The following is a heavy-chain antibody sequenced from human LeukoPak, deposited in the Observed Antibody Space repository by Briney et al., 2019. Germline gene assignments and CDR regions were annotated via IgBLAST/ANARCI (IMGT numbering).Heavy chain of an antibody. Sequence: SVKVSCKASGGTFSSYAISWVRQAPGQGLEWMGGIIPIFGTANYAQKFQGRVTITADESTSTAYMELSSLRSEDTAVYYCARGPNIVVVPAVNLKPDYGVLDAFDIWGQGTMVTVSS. CDR3: ARGPNIVVVPAVNLKPDYGVLDAFDI. CDR1: GGTFSSYA. J-gene: IGHJ3*02. CDR2: IIPIFGTA. D-gene: IGHD2-2*01. V-gene: IGHV1-69*13.